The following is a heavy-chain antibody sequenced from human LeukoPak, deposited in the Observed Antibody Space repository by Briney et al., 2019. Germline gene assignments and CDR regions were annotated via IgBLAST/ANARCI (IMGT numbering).Heavy chain of an antibody. CDR3: ARHHWRSAYFDY. V-gene: IGHV4-59*08. J-gene: IGHJ4*02. CDR1: GGSSSNYY. CDR2: IHYSGTT. Sequence: SETLSPTCTVSGGSSSNYYWSWLRQSPGKGLEWIGYIHYSGTTNYNPSLSSRVTISVDTSKNQFSLKVSSVTAADTAVYYCARHHWRSAYFDYWGQGTLVTVPS. D-gene: IGHD1-1*01.